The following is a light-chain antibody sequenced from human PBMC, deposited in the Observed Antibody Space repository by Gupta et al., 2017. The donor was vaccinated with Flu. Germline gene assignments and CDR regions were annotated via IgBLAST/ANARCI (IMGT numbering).Light chain of an antibody. J-gene: IGKJ2*01. Sequence: ATLSVSPGERATLSCRASQSVSYNLAWYQQRPGQAPRLLIYGASTRATGIPARFSGSGSGTEFTLTISSRQSEDFAIYYCQQYKDWPPYTFGQGTKLEIK. CDR3: QQYKDWPPYT. V-gene: IGKV3-15*01. CDR2: GAS. CDR1: QSVSYN.